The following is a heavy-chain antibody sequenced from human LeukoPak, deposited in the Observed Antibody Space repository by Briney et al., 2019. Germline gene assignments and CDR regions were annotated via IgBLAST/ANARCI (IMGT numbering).Heavy chain of an antibody. CDR1: GGSISSYY. V-gene: IGHV4-59*01. Sequence: PSETLSLTCSASGGSISSYYWSWIRQPPGKGLEWIGYIYYSGSTNYNPSLKSRVTISVDTSENQLSLKLSSVTAADTALYYCARAHTSSWYMDYWGQGTLVTVSS. CDR2: IYYSGST. J-gene: IGHJ4*02. D-gene: IGHD6-13*01. CDR3: ARAHTSSWYMDY.